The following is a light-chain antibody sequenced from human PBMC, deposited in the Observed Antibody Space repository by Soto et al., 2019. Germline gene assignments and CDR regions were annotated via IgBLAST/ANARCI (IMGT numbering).Light chain of an antibody. CDR2: AAS. CDR1: QGISSW. CDR3: QQANSFPPWT. J-gene: IGKJ1*01. V-gene: IGKV1-12*01. Sequence: DIQMTQSPSSVSASVGDRVTITCRASQGISSWLARYQQKPGKAPKLLIYAASSLQSGVPSRFSGRGARTDFTPTISSLQSEEFATYYCQQANSFPPWTFGQGTKVEIK.